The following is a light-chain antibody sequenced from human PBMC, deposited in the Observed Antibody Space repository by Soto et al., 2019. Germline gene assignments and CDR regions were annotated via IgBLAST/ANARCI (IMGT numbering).Light chain of an antibody. CDR2: GSS. CDR3: QQRSNWPRT. CDR1: QSVSSNY. V-gene: IGKV3D-20*02. J-gene: IGKJ1*01. Sequence: EIVLTQSPDTLSLSPGDRATLSCRASQSVSSNYVAWYQQKPGQAPRLLTHGSSSRATGIPARFSGSGSGTDFTLTISSLEPEDFAVYYCQQRSNWPRTFGQGTKVDI.